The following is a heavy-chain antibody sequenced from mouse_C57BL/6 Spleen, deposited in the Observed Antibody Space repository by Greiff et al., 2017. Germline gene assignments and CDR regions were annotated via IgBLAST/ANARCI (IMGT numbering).Heavy chain of an antibody. D-gene: IGHD3-2*02. J-gene: IGHJ4*01. Sequence: QVQLKQPGAELVKPGASVKMSCKASGYTFTSYWITWVKQRPGQGLEWIGDIYPGSGSTNYNEKFKSKATLTVDTSSSTAYMQLSSLTSEDSAVYYCARRGTAQATYAMDYWGQGTSVTVSS. V-gene: IGHV1-55*01. CDR1: GYTFTSYW. CDR2: IYPGSGST. CDR3: ARRGTAQATYAMDY.